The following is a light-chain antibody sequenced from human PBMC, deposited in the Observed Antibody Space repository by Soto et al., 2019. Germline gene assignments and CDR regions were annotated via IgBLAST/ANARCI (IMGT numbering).Light chain of an antibody. CDR2: EVT. V-gene: IGLV2-8*01. J-gene: IGLJ1*01. CDR3: TSYAGSKNFYV. Sequence: QSVLTQPPSASGSPGQSVTISCTGTSSDVGGYNYVSWFQQHPGKAPKVMIYEVTKRPSGVPDRFSGSKSGNTASLTVSGLQAEDEADYYCTSYAGSKNFYVFGTGTK. CDR1: SSDVGGYNY.